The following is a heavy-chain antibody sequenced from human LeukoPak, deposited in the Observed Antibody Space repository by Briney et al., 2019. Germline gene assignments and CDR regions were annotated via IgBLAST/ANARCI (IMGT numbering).Heavy chain of an antibody. J-gene: IGHJ6*03. CDR3: ARVPTVMTNYYMDV. D-gene: IGHD3-22*01. V-gene: IGHV3-66*02. CDR2: IYSGGST. Sequence: GGSLRLSCAASGFTFSSNYMSWVRQAPGKGLEWVSVIYSGGSTYYADSVKGRFTISRDNPKNTLYLQMNSLRAEDTAVYYCARVPTVMTNYYMDVWGQGTMVTVSS. CDR1: GFTFSSNY.